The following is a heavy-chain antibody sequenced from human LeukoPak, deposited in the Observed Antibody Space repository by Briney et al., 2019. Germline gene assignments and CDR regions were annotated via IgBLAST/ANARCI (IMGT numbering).Heavy chain of an antibody. Sequence: GESLRLSCAASGFTFSSYRMSWVRQAPGKGLEWVANIKEDGSEKYYVDSVKGRFTISRDNAKNSLYLQMNSLRAEDTAVYYCARWNNWNDLIYYYYYMDVWGKGTTVTISS. V-gene: IGHV3-7*01. CDR1: GFTFSSYR. CDR3: ARWNNWNDLIYYYYYMDV. D-gene: IGHD1-1*01. J-gene: IGHJ6*03. CDR2: IKEDGSEK.